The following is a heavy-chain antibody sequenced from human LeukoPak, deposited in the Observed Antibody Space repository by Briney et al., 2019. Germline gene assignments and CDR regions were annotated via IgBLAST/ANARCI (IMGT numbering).Heavy chain of an antibody. D-gene: IGHD3-22*01. CDR2: ISYDGSNK. V-gene: IGHV3-30-3*01. CDR3: ARTYYYDISGYDY. J-gene: IGHJ4*02. CDR1: GFTFSSYA. Sequence: GGSLRLSCAASGFTFSSYAMHWVRQAPGKGLEWVAVISYDGSNKYYADSVKGRFTISRDNSKNTLYLQMNSLRAEDTAVYYCARTYYYDISGYDYWGQGALVTVSS.